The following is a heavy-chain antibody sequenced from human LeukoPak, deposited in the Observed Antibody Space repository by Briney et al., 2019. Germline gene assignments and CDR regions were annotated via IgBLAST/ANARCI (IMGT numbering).Heavy chain of an antibody. J-gene: IGHJ4*02. D-gene: IGHD2-15*01. CDR2: IKQDGSDK. Sequence: PGGSLRLSCAASGFTFSSYWMSWVRQAPGKGLEWVANIKQDGSDKYYVDSVKGRFTISRDNAKNSLYLQMNSLRAEDTAEYYCARSLGYCSAGSCFPFDYWGQGTLVTVSS. V-gene: IGHV3-7*05. CDR3: ARSLGYCSAGSCFPFDY. CDR1: GFTFSSYW.